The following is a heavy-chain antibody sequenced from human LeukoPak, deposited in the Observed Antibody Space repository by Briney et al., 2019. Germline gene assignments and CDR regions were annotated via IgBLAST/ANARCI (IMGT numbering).Heavy chain of an antibody. CDR3: AREGHCSGGSCLDY. V-gene: IGHV1-2*02. J-gene: IGHJ4*02. D-gene: IGHD2-15*01. CDR2: INPNSGGT. Sequence: ASVKVSCKDSGYTFTGYYMHWVRQAPGQGLEWMGWINPNSGGTNYAQKFQGRVTMTRDTSISTAYMELSRLRSDDTAVYYCAREGHCSGGSCLDYWGQGTLVTVSS. CDR1: GYTFTGYY.